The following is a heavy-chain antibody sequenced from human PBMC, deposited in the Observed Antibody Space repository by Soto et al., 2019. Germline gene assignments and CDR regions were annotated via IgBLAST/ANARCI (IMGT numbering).Heavy chain of an antibody. V-gene: IGHV3-23*01. Sequence: EVQLLESGGGLVQPGESLRLSCAASGFTFSSYAMSWVRQAPGKGLEWVSVISGSDDSTYYADSVKGRFTISRDNSKNTLSLQMNSLRAEDTAVYYCAKRSSSFTFDYWGQGTLVTVSS. J-gene: IGHJ4*02. CDR2: ISGSDDST. CDR1: GFTFSSYA. CDR3: AKRSSSFTFDY. D-gene: IGHD6-6*01.